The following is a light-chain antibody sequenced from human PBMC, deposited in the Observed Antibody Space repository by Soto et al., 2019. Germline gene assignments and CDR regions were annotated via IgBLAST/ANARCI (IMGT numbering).Light chain of an antibody. V-gene: IGLV1-44*01. CDR3: AAWDDSLNGVV. CDR2: NSN. J-gene: IGLJ2*01. Sequence: QLVLTQPPSASGTPGQRVTISCSGSSSNIRSNTVNWYQQLPGTAPKLLIYNSNLRPSGVPDRFSGSKSGTSASLAISGLQSEDEAEYYCAAWDDSLNGVVFGGGTKVTVL. CDR1: SSNIRSNT.